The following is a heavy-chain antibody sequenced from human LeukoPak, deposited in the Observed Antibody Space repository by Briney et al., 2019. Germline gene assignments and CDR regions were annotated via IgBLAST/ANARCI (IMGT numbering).Heavy chain of an antibody. V-gene: IGHV4-59*01. CDR3: ARGRYSGYDSPWSAADYYYMDV. Sequence: PSETLSLTCTVSGGSISSYYWSRIRQPPGKGLEWIGYIYYSGSTNYNPSLKSRVTISVDTSKNQFSLKLSSVTAADTAVYYCARGRYSGYDSPWSAADYYYMDVWGKGTTVTVSS. D-gene: IGHD5-12*01. CDR2: IYYSGST. CDR1: GGSISSYY. J-gene: IGHJ6*03.